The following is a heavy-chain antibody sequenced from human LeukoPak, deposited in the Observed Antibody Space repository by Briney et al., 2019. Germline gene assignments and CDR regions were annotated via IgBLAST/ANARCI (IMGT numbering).Heavy chain of an antibody. J-gene: IGHJ4*02. D-gene: IGHD1-1*01. CDR3: SRQGTLAIDY. CDR1: GGSITGYY. V-gene: IGHV4-4*07. CDR2: IFTSGST. Sequence: SETLSLTCSVSGGSITGYYWSWIRQPAGKGLEWIGRIFTSGSTNYIPSLKSRVTISVDTSKNQFSLKLSSVTAADTALYYCSRQGTLAIDYWGQGTLVTVSS.